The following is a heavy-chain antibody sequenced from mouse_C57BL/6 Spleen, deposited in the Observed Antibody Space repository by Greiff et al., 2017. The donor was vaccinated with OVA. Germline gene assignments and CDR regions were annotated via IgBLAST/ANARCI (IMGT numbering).Heavy chain of an antibody. J-gene: IGHJ1*03. D-gene: IGHD1-1*01. Sequence: EVKLVESGGGLVKPGGSLKLSCAASGFTFSDYGMHWVRQAPEKGLEWVAYISSGSSTIYYADTVKGRFTISRDNAKNTLFLQMTSLRSEDTAMYYCATTTVAWYFDVWGTGTTVTVSS. CDR2: ISSGSSTI. CDR1: GFTFSDYG. CDR3: ATTTVAWYFDV. V-gene: IGHV5-17*01.